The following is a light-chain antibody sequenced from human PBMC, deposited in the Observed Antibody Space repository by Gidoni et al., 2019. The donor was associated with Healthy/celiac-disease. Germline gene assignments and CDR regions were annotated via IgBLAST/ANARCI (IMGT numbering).Light chain of an antibody. V-gene: IGKV4-1*01. CDR1: QSVLYSSNNKND. CDR2: WAT. J-gene: IGKJ1*01. Sequence: DIVLTQSPDSLAVSLGERATIHCTSSQSVLYSSNNKNDLGWYQQKPGQPPKLLIYWATTREAGVPDRFSGSGSGTDFTLTISSLQAEDVAVYYCQQYYSTPWTFGQGTKVEIK. CDR3: QQYYSTPWT.